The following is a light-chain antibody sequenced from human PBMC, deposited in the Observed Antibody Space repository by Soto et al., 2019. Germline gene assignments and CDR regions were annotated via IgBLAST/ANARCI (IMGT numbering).Light chain of an antibody. CDR3: QHYNNWPIT. CDR1: QSVASN. V-gene: IGKV3-15*01. Sequence: EIVMTQSPATLSVSPGESVTLSCRASQSVASNLAWYQQRPGQAPSLLIYGASTRAPGIPARFSGSGSGTDFTLTISSLQSEDFAVYHYQHYNNWPITFGQGTRLEIK. CDR2: GAS. J-gene: IGKJ5*01.